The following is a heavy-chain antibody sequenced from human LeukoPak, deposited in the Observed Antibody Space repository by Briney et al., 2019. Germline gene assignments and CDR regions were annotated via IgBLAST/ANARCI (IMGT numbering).Heavy chain of an antibody. CDR2: ISSSGSTI. J-gene: IGHJ6*04. Sequence: KPGGSLRLSCAASGFTFSSYEMNWVHQAPGKGLEWVSYISSSGSTIYYADSVKGRFTISRDNAKNSLYLQMNSLRAEDTAVYYCAELGITMIGGVWGKGTTVTISS. D-gene: IGHD3-10*02. V-gene: IGHV3-48*03. CDR1: GFTFSSYE. CDR3: AELGITMIGGV.